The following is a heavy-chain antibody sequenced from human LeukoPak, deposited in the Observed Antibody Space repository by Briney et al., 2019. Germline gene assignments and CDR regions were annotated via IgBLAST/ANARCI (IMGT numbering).Heavy chain of an antibody. CDR3: ARDLKRGYSSGRYSWGTGSSNDY. CDR2: IGGYNGNT. CDR1: GYTFTSYG. V-gene: IGHV1-18*01. Sequence: ASVKVSCKASGYTFTSYGISWVRQAPGQGLEWMGWIGGYNGNTNYAQQKLQGRVTMTTDTSTSTAYMELRSLRSDDTAVYYCARDLKRGYSSGRYSWGTGSSNDYWGQGTLVTVSS. J-gene: IGHJ4*02. D-gene: IGHD6-19*01.